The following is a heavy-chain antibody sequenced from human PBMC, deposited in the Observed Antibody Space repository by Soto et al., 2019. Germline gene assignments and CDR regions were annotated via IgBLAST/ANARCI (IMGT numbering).Heavy chain of an antibody. CDR1: VGSISSGGYY. Sequence: PSETLSLTCTVSVGSISSGGYYWSWILQHPGKGLEWIGYIYYSGSTYYNPSLKSRVTISVDTSKNQFSLKLSSVTAADTAVYYCARGLPHYYYYYGMDVWGQGTTVTVSS. CDR3: ARGLPHYYYYYGMDV. J-gene: IGHJ6*02. CDR2: IYYSGST. V-gene: IGHV4-31*03.